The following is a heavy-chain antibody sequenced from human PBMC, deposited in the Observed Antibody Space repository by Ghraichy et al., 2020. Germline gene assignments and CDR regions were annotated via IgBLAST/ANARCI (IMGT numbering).Heavy chain of an antibody. V-gene: IGHV3-23*01. CDR3: AKDLSYDFWSGYGFDY. D-gene: IGHD3-3*01. CDR1: GFTFSSYA. CDR2: ISGSGGST. Sequence: GGSLRLSCAASGFTFSSYAMSWVRQAPGKGLEWVSAISGSGGSTYYADSVKGRFTISRDNSKNTLYLQMNSLRAEDTAVYYCAKDLSYDFWSGYGFDYWGQGTLVTVSS. J-gene: IGHJ4*02.